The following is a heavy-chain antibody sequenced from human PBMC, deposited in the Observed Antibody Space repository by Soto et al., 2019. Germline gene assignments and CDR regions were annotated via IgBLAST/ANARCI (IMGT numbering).Heavy chain of an antibody. CDR1: GFTFSSYA. CDR3: ARRGPGTYFDY. J-gene: IGHJ4*02. D-gene: IGHD6-13*01. CDR2: ISGSGGST. Sequence: EVQLLDSGGGLVQPGGSLRLSCAASGFTFSSYAMNWVRQAPGKGPEWVSVISGSGGSTYYADSVKGRFTISRDNSKNTLYLQMNSLRAEDTAVYYCARRGPGTYFDYWGQGTLVTVSS. V-gene: IGHV3-23*01.